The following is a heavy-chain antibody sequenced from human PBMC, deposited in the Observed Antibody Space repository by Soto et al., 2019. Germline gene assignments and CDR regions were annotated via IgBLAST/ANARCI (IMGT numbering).Heavy chain of an antibody. J-gene: IGHJ4*01. Sequence: VQLVQSGAEVKKPGASVKVSCKASGYTFTNYGINWVRQAPGQGLEWLGWVSAYNGERRYAQRVQARVIMTTDTSTTTAYMELRSLRSDDTAVYYCPRGTSIPASGDYWGQGTLVTVSS. V-gene: IGHV1-18*01. CDR3: PRGTSIPASGDY. CDR2: VSAYNGER. CDR1: GYTFTNYG. D-gene: IGHD6-6*01.